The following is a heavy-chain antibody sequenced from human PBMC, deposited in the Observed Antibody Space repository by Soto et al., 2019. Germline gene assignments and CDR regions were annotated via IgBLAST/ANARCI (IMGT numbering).Heavy chain of an antibody. D-gene: IGHD7-27*01. J-gene: IGHJ5*02. CDR1: GLSCGQFC. Sequence: PEAALSLSGTSSGLSCGQFCMNGGRRGPGKGLEYVSVISSDGGTTYYADSVKGRFSISRDNFRGTLLLQMSSLRLEDSGIYYCVTRGRTEELSFAHPW. CDR3: VTRGRTEELSFAHP. CDR2: ISSDGGTT. V-gene: IGHV3-64D*06.